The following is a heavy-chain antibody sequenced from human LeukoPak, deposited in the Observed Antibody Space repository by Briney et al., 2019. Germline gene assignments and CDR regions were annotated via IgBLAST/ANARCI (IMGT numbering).Heavy chain of an antibody. V-gene: IGHV3-23*01. D-gene: IGHD7-27*01. CDR1: EFTFSSYA. CDR3: AKGQTWASVYFDS. Sequence: GGSLRLSCAASEFTFSSYAMSWVRQAPGKGLEYISAISSSGDDTLYADSVKGRFTISRDNFKNTLYLQMNSLRAEDTAVYYCAKGQTWASVYFDSWGQGTLVTVSS. J-gene: IGHJ4*02. CDR2: ISSSGDDT.